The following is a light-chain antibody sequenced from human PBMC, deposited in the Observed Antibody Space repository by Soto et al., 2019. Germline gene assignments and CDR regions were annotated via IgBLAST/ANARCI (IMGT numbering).Light chain of an antibody. J-gene: IGKJ5*01. CDR2: GGS. Sequence: DIQMTQSPSSLSASVGDRVTITCRASQSIRSYLNWYQPTPGKAPKLLIYGGSTSQSGDPSRFSGSGSGTDYTLTISSLQPEDFATYYCQQSYTTPTFGQGTRLEIK. V-gene: IGKV1-39*01. CDR1: QSIRSY. CDR3: QQSYTTPT.